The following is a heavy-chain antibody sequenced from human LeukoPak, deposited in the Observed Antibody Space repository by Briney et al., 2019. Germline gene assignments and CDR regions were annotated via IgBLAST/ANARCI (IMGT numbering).Heavy chain of an antibody. J-gene: IGHJ6*03. D-gene: IGHD2-15*01. CDR2: ISQTGSIE. V-gene: IGHV3-30*03. CDR1: GYTFPTYV. Sequence: GGSLRLSCAASGYTFPTYVIQWVRQAQGKGLEWVAVISQTGSIETYADSVRGRFSISRDNSDSTVYLQMNSLKTEDTAVYYCARDRAVALPTYFYYMDVWGKGTTVIVSS. CDR3: ARDRAVALPTYFYYMDV.